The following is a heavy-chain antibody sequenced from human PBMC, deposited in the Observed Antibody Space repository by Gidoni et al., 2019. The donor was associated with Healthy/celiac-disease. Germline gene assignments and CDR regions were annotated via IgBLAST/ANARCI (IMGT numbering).Heavy chain of an antibody. CDR2: IILIFGTA. D-gene: IGHD3-3*01. CDR1: GGTFSSYA. CDR3: ARASGFLEWVQSYDY. Sequence: VQPLLPFAEVTTPGSSLYVSCKASGGTFSSYAARWVRQGTGPGLEWLGGIILIFGTANYAQKCQGRVTITADETTSTAYMELSRLRSEDTAVYYSARASGFLEWVQSYDYWGQGTLVTVSS. J-gene: IGHJ4*02. V-gene: IGHV1-69*01.